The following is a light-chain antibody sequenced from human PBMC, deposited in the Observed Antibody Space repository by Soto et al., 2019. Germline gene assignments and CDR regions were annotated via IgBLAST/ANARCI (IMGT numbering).Light chain of an antibody. V-gene: IGKV3-20*01. CDR3: QQYGSSPLT. Sequence: ERVMTQSPATLSASPGERVTLSCRASQSVASSVAWYQQKPGQAPRLILYGASTRATGFPARFSGSGSGTDFTLTISRLEPEDFAVYYCQQYGSSPLTFGGGTKVEIK. J-gene: IGKJ4*01. CDR1: QSVASSV. CDR2: GAS.